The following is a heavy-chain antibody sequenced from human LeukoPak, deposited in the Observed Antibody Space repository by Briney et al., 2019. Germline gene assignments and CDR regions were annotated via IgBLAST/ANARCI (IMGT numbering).Heavy chain of an antibody. CDR2: ISSSSTI. CDR1: GFTFDDYA. V-gene: IGHV3-48*02. D-gene: IGHD4-17*01. J-gene: IGHJ4*02. CDR3: ARGGDYGVFDY. Sequence: QSGGSLRLSCAASGFTFDDYAMHWVRQAPGKGLEWVSYISSSSTIYYADSVKGRFTISRDNAKNSLYLQMNSLRDEDTAVYYCARGGDYGVFDYWGQGTLVTVSS.